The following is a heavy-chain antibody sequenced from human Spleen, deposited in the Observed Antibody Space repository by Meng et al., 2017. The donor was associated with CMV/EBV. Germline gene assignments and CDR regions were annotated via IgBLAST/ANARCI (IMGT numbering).Heavy chain of an antibody. V-gene: IGHV1-46*01. J-gene: IGHJ6*02. CDR1: GYTFTSYY. Sequence: KASGYTFTSYYMHWVRQAPGQGLEWMGIINPSGGSTSYAQKFQGRVTMTRDTSTSTVYMELSSLRSEDTAVYYCARVGMTSGYGMDVWGQGTTVTVSS. CDR2: INPSGGST. CDR3: ARVGMTSGYGMDV. D-gene: IGHD1-20*01.